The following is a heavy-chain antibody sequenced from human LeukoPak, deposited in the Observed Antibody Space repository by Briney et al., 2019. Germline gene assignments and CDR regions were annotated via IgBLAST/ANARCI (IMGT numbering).Heavy chain of an antibody. CDR1: GGSISSYY. D-gene: IGHD3-9*01. CDR2: TYYSGST. J-gene: IGHJ3*02. V-gene: IGHV4-59*08. CDR3: ARRTILTDAFDI. Sequence: SETLSLTCTVSGGSISSYYWSWIRQPPGKGLEWIGYTYYSGSTNYNPSLKSRVTISVDTSKNQFSLKLSSVTAADTAVYYCARRTILTDAFDIWGQGTLVTVSS.